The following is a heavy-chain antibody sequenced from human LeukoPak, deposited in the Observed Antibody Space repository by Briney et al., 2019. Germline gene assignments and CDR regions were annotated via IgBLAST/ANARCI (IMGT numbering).Heavy chain of an antibody. CDR1: GFTFSTYS. J-gene: IGHJ4*02. CDR3: ARDQDWNDRGGLDY. V-gene: IGHV3-21*01. Sequence: GGSLRLSCAASGFTFSTYSMNWVRQAPGKGLEWVSFISTSSSYIYYADSVKGRFTISRDNSKNSLYLQMNSLRAEDTAVYYCARDQDWNDRGGLDYWGQGTPVIVSS. CDR2: ISTSSSYI. D-gene: IGHD1-1*01.